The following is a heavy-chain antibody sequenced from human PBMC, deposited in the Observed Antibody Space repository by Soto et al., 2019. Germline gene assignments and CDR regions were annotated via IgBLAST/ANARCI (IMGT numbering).Heavy chain of an antibody. CDR2: IYYSGST. CDR1: GGSISSGGYY. V-gene: IGHV4-31*03. D-gene: IGHD2-15*01. J-gene: IGHJ5*02. Sequence: SETLSLTCTVSGGSISSGGYYWSCIRQHPGKGLGWIGYIYYSGSTYYNPSLKSRVTISVDTSKNQFSLKLSSVTAADTAVYYCARGFPARYCSGGSCSWFDPWGQGTLVTVS. CDR3: ARGFPARYCSGGSCSWFDP.